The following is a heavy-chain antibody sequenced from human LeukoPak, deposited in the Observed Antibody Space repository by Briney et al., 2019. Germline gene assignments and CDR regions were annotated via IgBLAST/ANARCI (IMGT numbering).Heavy chain of an antibody. CDR1: GLTFSSYW. CDR3: AREDHSKYEF. J-gene: IGHJ4*02. V-gene: IGHV3-7*01. Sequence: PGGSLRLSCVASGLTFSSYWMSWVRQAPGKGPEWVASIKQDGSEKFYADSVKGRFNLPKDTTKHSLHLQMNSLRAEDTADFYCAREDHSKYEFWGQGTLVTVSS. CDR2: IKQDGSEK. D-gene: IGHD4-11*01.